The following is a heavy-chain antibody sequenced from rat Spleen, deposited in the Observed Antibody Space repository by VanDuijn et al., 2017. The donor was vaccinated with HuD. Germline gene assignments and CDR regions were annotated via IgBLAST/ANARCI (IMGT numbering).Heavy chain of an antibody. CDR3: ATEGRFAY. CDR2: IKAKSNNYAT. Sequence: EVQVLESGGGLVQPGNSLKLSCATSGFTFSSAWMYWYRQFPEKRLEWVARIKAKSNNYATDYTESVKGRFTISRDDSKSSIYLQMNNLKEEDTAIYYCATEGRFAYWGQGTLVTVSS. J-gene: IGHJ3*01. CDR1: GFTFSSAW. V-gene: IGHV6-6*01. D-gene: IGHD1-11*01.